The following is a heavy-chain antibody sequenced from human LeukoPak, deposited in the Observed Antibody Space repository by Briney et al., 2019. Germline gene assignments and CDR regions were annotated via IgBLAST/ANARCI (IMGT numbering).Heavy chain of an antibody. CDR3: TTDGVNFYFGS. Sequence: GGSLRLSCAASAFTFSNAWMSWVRQAPGKGLEWVGRIKSKTDGGTTDYAAPVKGRFTISRDDSKNMLFLQMNSLKTDDAAVYYCTTDGVNFYFGSWGQGTLVTVSS. J-gene: IGHJ4*02. CDR2: IKSKTDGGTT. D-gene: IGHD1-1*01. CDR1: AFTFSNAW. V-gene: IGHV3-15*01.